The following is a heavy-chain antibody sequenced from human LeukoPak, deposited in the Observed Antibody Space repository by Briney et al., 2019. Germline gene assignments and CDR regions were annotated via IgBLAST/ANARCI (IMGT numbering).Heavy chain of an antibody. CDR1: GGSISSYY. CDR3: ARGGSSSAYYYYYMDV. CDR2: IYTGGST. V-gene: IGHV4-4*07. J-gene: IGHJ6*03. D-gene: IGHD6-6*01. Sequence: SETLSLTCTVSGGSISSYYWSWIRQPAGKGLEWIGRIYTGGSTNYNPSLKSRVTMSVDTSKNQFSLKLSSVTAADPAVYYCARGGSSSAYYYYYMDVWGKGTTVTVSS.